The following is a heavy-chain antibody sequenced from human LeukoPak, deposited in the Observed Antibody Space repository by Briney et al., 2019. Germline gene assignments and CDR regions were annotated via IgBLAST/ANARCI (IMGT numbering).Heavy chain of an antibody. V-gene: IGHV3-15*01. D-gene: IGHD3-10*01. CDR2: IKSRTDGGTT. J-gene: IGHJ4*02. CDR3: TGGVGLGDFDY. Sequence: PGGSLRLSCATSVYTFNDAWMSWVRQAPGEGVEWVGRIKSRTDGGTTDYGAPVKGRFTISRDDSKNTLYLQMDSLKTEDTAVYYCTGGVGLGDFDYWGQGTLVTVSS. CDR1: VYTFNDAW.